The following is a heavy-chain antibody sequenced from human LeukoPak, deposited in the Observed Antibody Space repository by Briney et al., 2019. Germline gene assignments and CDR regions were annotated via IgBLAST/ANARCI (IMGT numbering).Heavy chain of an antibody. Sequence: PSQTLSLNCTVSGGSICSYYWSWIRQSPGKGLEGIRHIYSSGSTNYNPSLKSRVTISIDTSKNQFSLKLSSVTAADTALYYCARNYDNSGYTAFGYWGRGTLVTVSS. J-gene: IGHJ4*02. CDR1: GGSICSYY. D-gene: IGHD3-22*01. V-gene: IGHV4-59*01. CDR2: IYSSGST. CDR3: ARNYDNSGYTAFGY.